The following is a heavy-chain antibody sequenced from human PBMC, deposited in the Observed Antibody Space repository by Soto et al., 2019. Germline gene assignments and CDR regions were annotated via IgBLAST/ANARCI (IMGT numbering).Heavy chain of an antibody. J-gene: IGHJ4*02. CDR2: INAGYGNT. Sequence: QVHLVQSVSEVRKPGASVKVSCKSSGYTFSSYAMHWVRQAPGQRLEWIGWINAGYGNTKSSQKFQDRVTISRDTSASTAYMELTILRSEETLVYYCAIDTGDGTVDFWGQGTLVTVS. V-gene: IGHV1-3*01. CDR3: AIDTGDGTVDF. CDR1: GYTFSSYA. D-gene: IGHD7-27*01.